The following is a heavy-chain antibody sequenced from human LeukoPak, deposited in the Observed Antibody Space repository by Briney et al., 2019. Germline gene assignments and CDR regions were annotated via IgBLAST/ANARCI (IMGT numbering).Heavy chain of an antibody. V-gene: IGHV1-69*01. D-gene: IGHD3-22*01. CDR3: ARSTHPYYDSSGYYYVASD. J-gene: IGHJ4*02. Sequence: SVKVSCKASGGTFSSYAISWVRQAPGQGLEWMGGIIPIFGTANYAQKFQGRVTITADESTSTAYMELSSLRSEDTAVYYCARSTHPYYDSSGYYYVASDWGQGTLVTVS. CDR1: GGTFSSYA. CDR2: IIPIFGTA.